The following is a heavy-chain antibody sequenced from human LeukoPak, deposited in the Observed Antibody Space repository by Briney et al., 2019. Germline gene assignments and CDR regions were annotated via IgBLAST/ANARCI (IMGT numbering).Heavy chain of an antibody. Sequence: GGSLRLSCAASGFTVSSNYMSWVRQAPGKGLEWVSVIYSGGSTYYADSVKGRFTISRDNSKNTLYLQMNSLRAEDMAVYYCASLQGYYYGMDVWGQGTTVTVSS. J-gene: IGHJ6*02. CDR2: IYSGGST. V-gene: IGHV3-66*01. CDR1: GFTVSSNY. CDR3: ASLQGYYYGMDV.